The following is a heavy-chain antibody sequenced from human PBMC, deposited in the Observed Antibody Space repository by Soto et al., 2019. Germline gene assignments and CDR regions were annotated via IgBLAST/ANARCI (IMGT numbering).Heavy chain of an antibody. CDR2: INHSGST. CDR3: ARGLGDFWSGNYDY. V-gene: IGHV4-34*01. D-gene: IGHD3-3*01. J-gene: IGHJ4*02. CDR1: GGSFSGYY. Sequence: SETLSLTCAVYGGSFSGYYWSWIRQPPGKGLEWIGEINHSGSTNYNPSLKSRVTISVDTSKNQFSLKLSSVTAADTAVYYCARGLGDFWSGNYDYWGQGTLVTVSS.